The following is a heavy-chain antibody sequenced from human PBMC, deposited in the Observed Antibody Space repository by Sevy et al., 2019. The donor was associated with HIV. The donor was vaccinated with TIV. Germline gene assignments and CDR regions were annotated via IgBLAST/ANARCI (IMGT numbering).Heavy chain of an antibody. CDR2: ISSDATNK. J-gene: IGHJ4*02. V-gene: IGHV3-30*14. CDR1: GFTFSDYA. D-gene: IGHD6-19*01. Sequence: GGSLRLSCKASGFTFSDYAMNWVRQAPGKGPEWVAVISSDATNKFYADSEKDRFIISRDNLKNTLYLQINNLRPADTAVYYCSRGPYGSGLRFDYWGQGTLVTVSS. CDR3: SRGPYGSGLRFDY.